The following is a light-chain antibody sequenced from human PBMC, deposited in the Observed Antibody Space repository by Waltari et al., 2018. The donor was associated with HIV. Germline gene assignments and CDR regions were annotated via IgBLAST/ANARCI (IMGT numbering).Light chain of an antibody. CDR2: EVI. Sequence: QSALTQPASVSGSPGQSITISCTGISSDVGGYNYVSWYQHHPGKAPKLWISEVINRSPAFANRFSASTSGNTASLTISGLQPEDGADYYCTSYTSGSTLVMFGGGTKLTVL. CDR3: TSYTSGSTLVM. V-gene: IGLV2-14*01. CDR1: SSDVGGYNY. J-gene: IGLJ3*02.